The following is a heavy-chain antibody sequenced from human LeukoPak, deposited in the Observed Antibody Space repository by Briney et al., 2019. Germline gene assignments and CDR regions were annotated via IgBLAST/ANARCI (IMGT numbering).Heavy chain of an antibody. D-gene: IGHD3-22*01. CDR1: GFTFSSYS. Sequence: GGSLRLSCEASGFTFSSYSMNWVRQAPGKGLEWVSSISSSSSYIYYADSVKGRFTISRDNAKNSLYLQMNSLRAEDTAVYYCARDPGHYYDSPWGQGTLVTVSS. CDR2: ISSSSSYI. J-gene: IGHJ4*02. V-gene: IGHV3-21*01. CDR3: ARDPGHYYDSP.